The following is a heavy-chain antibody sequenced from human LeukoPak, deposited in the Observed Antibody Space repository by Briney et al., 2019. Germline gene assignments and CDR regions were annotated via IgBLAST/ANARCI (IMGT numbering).Heavy chain of an antibody. D-gene: IGHD1-26*01. CDR2: IILIFDTA. CDR1: GGSFSNYG. CDR3: ARDNSVGDNAWWFDP. V-gene: IGHV1-69*05. J-gene: IGHJ5*02. Sequence: SVKVSCKASGGSFSNYGISWVRQAPGQGLEWMGGIILIFDTADYAQKFQGRVTMTRDMSTSTDYMELSSLRSEDTAIYYCARDNSVGDNAWWFDPWGQGTLVTVSS.